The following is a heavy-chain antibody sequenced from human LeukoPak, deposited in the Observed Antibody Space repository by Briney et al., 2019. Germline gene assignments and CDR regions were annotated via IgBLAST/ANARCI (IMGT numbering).Heavy chain of an antibody. CDR1: GFTFSSYW. CDR3: ARDPYSGSYSDYYYYYMDV. CDR2: INSVGSST. V-gene: IGHV3-74*01. D-gene: IGHD1-26*01. J-gene: IGHJ6*03. Sequence: PGGSLRLSCAASGFTFSSYWMHWVRQAPGKGLVWVSRINSVGSSTSYADSVKGRFTISRDNAKNTLYLQMNSLRAEDTAVYYCARDPYSGSYSDYYYYYMDVWGKGTTVTVSS.